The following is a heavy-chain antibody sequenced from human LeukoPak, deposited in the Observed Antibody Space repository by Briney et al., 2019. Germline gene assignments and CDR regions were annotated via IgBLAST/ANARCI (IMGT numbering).Heavy chain of an antibody. CDR1: GFTFSSYW. V-gene: IGHV3-74*01. J-gene: IGHJ4*02. CDR2: INSDGSST. CDR3: AREGWELLRIYVG. D-gene: IGHD1-26*01. Sequence: GSLRPSCAATGFTFSSYWMHWVRHAPGKGLVWVSRINSDGSSTSYADSVKGRFTISRDNAKNTLYLQMNSLSAEDTAVYYCAREGWELLRIYVGWGQGTLVTVSS.